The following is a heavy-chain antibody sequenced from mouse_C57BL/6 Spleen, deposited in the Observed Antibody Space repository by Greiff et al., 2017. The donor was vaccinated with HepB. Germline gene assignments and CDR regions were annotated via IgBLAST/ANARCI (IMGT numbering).Heavy chain of an antibody. V-gene: IGHV3-6*01. CDR3: ARGDYYGNSGEGYFDC. D-gene: IGHD1-1*01. CDR1: VYSITSGYY. CDR2: ISYDGSN. J-gene: IGHJ2*01. Sequence: EVQLQQSGPGLVQPSQSLSLTCSVTVYSITSGYYWNWIRQFPGNKLEWMGYISYDGSNNYNPSLKNRISITRDTSKNQFFLKLNSVTTEDTATYCCARGDYYGNSGEGYFDCWGQGTTLTDSS.